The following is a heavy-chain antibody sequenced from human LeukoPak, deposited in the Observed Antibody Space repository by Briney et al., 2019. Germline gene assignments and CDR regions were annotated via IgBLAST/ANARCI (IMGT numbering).Heavy chain of an antibody. CDR2: INPSGSST. Sequence: ASXXVSCKASGYTFTSYYMHWVRQVPGQGLEWMGVINPSGSSTTCAQKFQGRVILNRDTYTSKVYMDVSSLRSEDTAVYYCARGSTRYYMDVWGKGTTVTVSS. J-gene: IGHJ6*03. D-gene: IGHD2-2*01. CDR3: ARGSTRYYMDV. V-gene: IGHV1-46*01. CDR1: GYTFTSYY.